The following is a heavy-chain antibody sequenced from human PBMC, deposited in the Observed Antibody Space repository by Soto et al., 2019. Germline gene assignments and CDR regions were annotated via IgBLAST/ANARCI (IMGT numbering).Heavy chain of an antibody. Sequence: EVQLLESGGGLVQPGESLRLSCAASGFTFSSYAMSWVRQAPGKGLEWVSVISGSDDSTYYADSVKGRFTISRDNSKNTLTLQMNSLRAEETAVYYCAKRSSSSTFDYWGQGTLVTVSS. V-gene: IGHV3-23*01. CDR3: AKRSSSSTFDY. J-gene: IGHJ4*02. CDR1: GFTFSSYA. D-gene: IGHD6-6*01. CDR2: ISGSDDST.